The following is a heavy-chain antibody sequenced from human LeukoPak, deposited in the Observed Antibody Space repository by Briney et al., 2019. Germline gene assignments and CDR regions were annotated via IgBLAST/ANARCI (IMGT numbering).Heavy chain of an antibody. D-gene: IGHD6-19*01. CDR2: ISGSGGST. J-gene: IGHJ6*02. V-gene: IGHV3-23*01. Sequence: LPGGSLRLSCADSGFTFSSYSMSWVRQAPGKGLEWVSGISGSGGSTYYADSVKGRFTISRDNSKNTLYVLMNSLRAEDTTVYYCAKDQGYRSGWSGAMDVWGQGTTVTVSS. CDR3: AKDQGYRSGWSGAMDV. CDR1: GFTFSSYS.